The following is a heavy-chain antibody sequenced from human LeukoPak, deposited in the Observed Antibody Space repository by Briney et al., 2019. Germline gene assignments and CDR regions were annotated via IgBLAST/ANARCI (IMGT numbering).Heavy chain of an antibody. CDR1: GYTLTELS. CDR2: FDPEDGET. Sequence: PGASVKVSCKVSGYTLTELSMHWVRQAPGKGLEWTGGFDPEDGETIYAQKFQGRVTMTEDTSTDTAYMELSSLRSEDTAVYYCATGLGVVAPTSRQNDYWGQGTLVTVSS. J-gene: IGHJ4*02. V-gene: IGHV1-24*01. CDR3: ATGLGVVAPTSRQNDY. D-gene: IGHD2-2*01.